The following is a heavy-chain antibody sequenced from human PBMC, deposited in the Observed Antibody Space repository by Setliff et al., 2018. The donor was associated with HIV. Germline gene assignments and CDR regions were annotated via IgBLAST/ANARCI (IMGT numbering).Heavy chain of an antibody. V-gene: IGHV4-39*01. J-gene: IGHJ4*02. CDR3: TIPASSLAPN. CDR2: VYYSGNT. CDR1: GGSISSSSYF. Sequence: SETLSLTCTVSGGSISSSSYFWGWIRQPLGKGLEWIGSVYYSGNTYYNPSLKSRVTISVDTSNNQISLKLTSVTAADTAVYYCTIPASSLAPNWGRGTQVTVSS.